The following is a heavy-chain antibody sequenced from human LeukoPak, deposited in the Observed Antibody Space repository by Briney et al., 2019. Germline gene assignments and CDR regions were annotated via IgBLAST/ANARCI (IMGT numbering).Heavy chain of an antibody. CDR2: TSFDGTTK. CDR3: ARGSSTYCYGGNCFYYYMAV. CDR1: GFTVSTYA. J-gene: IGHJ6*03. Sequence: GGSLRLSCAASGFTVSTYAMHCVRQAPGKGLEWVAVTSFDGTTKYYADSVKGRFTVSRVNSKNTLILQMNSLRAEDTAVYYCARGSSTYCYGGNCFYYYMAVWGKGTTVTVSS. D-gene: IGHD2-2*01. V-gene: IGHV3-30*04.